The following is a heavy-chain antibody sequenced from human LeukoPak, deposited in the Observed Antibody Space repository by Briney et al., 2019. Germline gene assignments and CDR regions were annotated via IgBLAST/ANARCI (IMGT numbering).Heavy chain of an antibody. CDR2: ISGSGGST. CDR1: GFTFSSYA. V-gene: IGHV3-23*01. D-gene: IGHD3-10*01. J-gene: IGHJ4*02. Sequence: PGGSLRLSCAASGFTFSSYAMSWVRQAPGKGLEWVSAISGSGGSTYYADSVKGRFTISRDNSKNTLYLQMNSLRAEDTAVYYCAKSHLVHYYGSGSQDHFDYWGQGTLVTVSS. CDR3: AKSHLVHYYGSGSQDHFDY.